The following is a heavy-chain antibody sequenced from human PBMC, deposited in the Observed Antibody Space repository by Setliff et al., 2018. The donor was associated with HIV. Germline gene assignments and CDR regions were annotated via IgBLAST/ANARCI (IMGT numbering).Heavy chain of an antibody. D-gene: IGHD2-15*01. CDR2: INPSGGST. V-gene: IGHV1-46*03. CDR3: ARSRRYCSGGSCYGPGGY. J-gene: IGHJ4*02. CDR1: GYTFTSYY. Sequence: RASVKVSCKASGYTFTSYYMHWVRQAPGQGLEWMGIINPSGGSTSYAQKFQGRVTMTRDTSTSTVYMELSSPRSEDTAVYYCARSRRYCSGGSCYGPGGYWGQGTLVTVSS.